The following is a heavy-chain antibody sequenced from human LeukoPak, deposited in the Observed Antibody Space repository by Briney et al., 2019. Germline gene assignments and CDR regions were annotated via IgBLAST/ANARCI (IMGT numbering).Heavy chain of an antibody. CDR3: ARMDTAMENYYYYYGMDV. D-gene: IGHD5-18*01. Sequence: GGSLRLSCAASGFTFSSYAMHWVHQAPGKGLEYVSAISSNGGSTYYANSVKGRFTISRDNSKNTLYLQMGSLRAEDMAVYYCARMDTAMENYYYYYGMDVWGQGTTVTVSS. V-gene: IGHV3-64*01. J-gene: IGHJ6*02. CDR1: GFTFSSYA. CDR2: ISSNGGST.